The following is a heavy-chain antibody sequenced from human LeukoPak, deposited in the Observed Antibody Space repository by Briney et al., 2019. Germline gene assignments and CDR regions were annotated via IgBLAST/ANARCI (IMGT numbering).Heavy chain of an antibody. V-gene: IGHV3-30*02. CDR3: AKDRGFGGYYYYMDV. Sequence: PGGSLRLSCAASGFTFSSYGMHWVRQAPGKGLEWVAFIRYDGSNKYYADSVKGRFTISRDNSKNTLYLQMNSLRAEDTAVYYCAKDRGFGGYYYYMDVWGKGTTVTVSS. CDR1: GFTFSSYG. D-gene: IGHD4-23*01. J-gene: IGHJ6*03. CDR2: IRYDGSNK.